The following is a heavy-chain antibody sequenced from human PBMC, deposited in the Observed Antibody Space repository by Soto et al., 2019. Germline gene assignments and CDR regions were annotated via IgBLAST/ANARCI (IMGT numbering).Heavy chain of an antibody. J-gene: IGHJ4*02. D-gene: IGHD3-22*01. V-gene: IGHV4-59*01. CDR1: GGSISSYY. CDR2: IYYSGST. CDR3: AKDTYYHDSSGYYVFDY. Sequence: SETLSLTCTVSGGSISSYYWSWIRQPPGKGLEWIGYIYYSGSTNYNPSLKSRVTISVDTSKNQFSLKLSSVTAEDTAVYYCAKDTYYHDSSGYYVFDYWGQGTLVTVSS.